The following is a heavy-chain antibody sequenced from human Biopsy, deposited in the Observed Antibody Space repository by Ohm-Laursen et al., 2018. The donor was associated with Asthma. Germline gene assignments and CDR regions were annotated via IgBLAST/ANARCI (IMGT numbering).Heavy chain of an antibody. CDR3: ARTYYDFLTGQVKDVFGV. J-gene: IGHJ3*01. CDR1: GYNFISFA. V-gene: IGHV1-3*04. Sequence: GSLVKVSCKASGYNFISFAIHWVRQAPGQRLEWMGWVNTGNGDTKYSQKFQGRVTITRDTSASTAYMELRSLRSEDTATYYCARTYYDFLTGQVKDVFGVWGQGTMVTVSS. CDR2: VNTGNGDT. D-gene: IGHD3-9*01.